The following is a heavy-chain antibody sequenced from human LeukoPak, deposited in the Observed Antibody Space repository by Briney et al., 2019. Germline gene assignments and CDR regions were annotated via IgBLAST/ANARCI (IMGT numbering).Heavy chain of an antibody. J-gene: IGHJ4*02. Sequence: GGSLRLSCAASGFTFSSYGMHWVRQAPGKGLEWVALIGYDGTNEYYADSVKGRFTISRDNSKNTLYLQMKSLRAEDTALYYCAREWIAVPGTVDYWGQGTLVTVSS. CDR3: AREWIAVPGTVDY. D-gene: IGHD6-19*01. CDR1: GFTFSSYG. V-gene: IGHV3-33*01. CDR2: IGYDGTNE.